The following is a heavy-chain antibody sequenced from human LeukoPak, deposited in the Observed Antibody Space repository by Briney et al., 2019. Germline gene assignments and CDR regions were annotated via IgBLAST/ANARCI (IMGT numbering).Heavy chain of an antibody. Sequence: TSETLSLTCAAYGGASSGYYCTWIRQPPGKGLEWIGEIDHRGGTHYNPSLQSRVTISIDTSKNQFSLKVSSVTAADTALYYCARTRDGYLRYWGQGSLVTVSS. J-gene: IGHJ4*02. CDR2: IDHRGGT. V-gene: IGHV4-34*01. CDR1: GGASSGYY. CDR3: ARTRDGYLRY. D-gene: IGHD5-24*01.